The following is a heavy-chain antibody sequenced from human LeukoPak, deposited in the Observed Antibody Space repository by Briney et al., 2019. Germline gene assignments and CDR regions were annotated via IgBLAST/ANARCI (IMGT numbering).Heavy chain of an antibody. CDR2: INSDGSST. J-gene: IGHJ4*02. Sequence: GGSLRLSCAASGFTFSSYWMHWVRQAPGKGLVGVSRINSDGSSTTYADSVKGRFTISRDNAKNTLYLQMNSLRADDTAVYYCARASGTDSGDFIQIDFWGQGTLVTVSS. V-gene: IGHV3-74*01. CDR1: GFTFSSYW. D-gene: IGHD2-21*01. CDR3: ARASGTDSGDFIQIDF.